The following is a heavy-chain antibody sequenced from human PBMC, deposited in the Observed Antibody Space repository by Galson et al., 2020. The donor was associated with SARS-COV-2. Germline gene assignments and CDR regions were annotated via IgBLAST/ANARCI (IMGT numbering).Heavy chain of an antibody. CDR1: GYSISSGYY. V-gene: IGHV4-38-2*02. Sequence: SETLSLTCTVSGYSISSGYYWGWIRQPPGKGLEWIGSIYHSGSTYYNPSLKSRVTISVDTSKNQFSLKLSSVTAADTAVYYCARRDDYGDPYFDYWGQGTLVTVSS. CDR3: ARRDDYGDPYFDY. J-gene: IGHJ4*02. CDR2: IYHSGST. D-gene: IGHD4-17*01.